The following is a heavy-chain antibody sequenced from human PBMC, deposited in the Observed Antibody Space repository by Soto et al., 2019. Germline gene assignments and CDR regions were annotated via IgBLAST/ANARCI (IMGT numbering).Heavy chain of an antibody. J-gene: IGHJ4*02. CDR1: GVPFNSYG. V-gene: IGHV1-69*09. Sequence: QVVLLQSGTEVKRPGSSVKVSCKASGVPFNSYGFALVRHDPGRGLEWVGRINPASQLRNYEQSLQGRVTITADTSTTTAYMELSGLTSGDTAVYYFARMKLARLDHWGQGTLFTVSS. CDR3: ARMKLARLDH. CDR2: INPASQLR.